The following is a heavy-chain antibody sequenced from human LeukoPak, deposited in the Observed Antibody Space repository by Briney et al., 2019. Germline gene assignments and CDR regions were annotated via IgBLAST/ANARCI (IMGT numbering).Heavy chain of an antibody. CDR1: GYSFTSYW. CDR2: TDPSDSYT. J-gene: IGHJ4*02. V-gene: IGHV5-10-1*01. D-gene: IGHD6-13*01. CDR3: ARVGRAAAGFDY. Sequence: GESLKISCKGSGYSFTSYWISWVRQMPGKGLEWMGRTDPSDSYTNYSPSFQGHVTISADKSISTAYLQWSSLKASDTAMYYCARVGRAAAGFDYWGQRTLVTVSS.